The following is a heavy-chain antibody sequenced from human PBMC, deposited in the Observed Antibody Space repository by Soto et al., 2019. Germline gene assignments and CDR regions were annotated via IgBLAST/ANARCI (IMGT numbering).Heavy chain of an antibody. CDR3: ARAAWGGKDFDY. D-gene: IGHD3-16*01. J-gene: IGHJ4*02. V-gene: IGHV4-31*03. CDR2: IYYSGST. CDR1: GGSISSGGYY. Sequence: SETLSLTCTVSGGSISSGGYYWSWIRQHPGKGLEWIGYIYYSGSTYYNPSLKSRVTISVDTSKNQFSLKLSSVTAADTAVYYCARAAWGGKDFDYWGQGTLVTVSS.